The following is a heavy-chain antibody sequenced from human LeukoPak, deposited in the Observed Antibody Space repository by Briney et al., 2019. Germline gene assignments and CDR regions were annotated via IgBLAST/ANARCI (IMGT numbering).Heavy chain of an antibody. CDR2: INPNSGGT. D-gene: IGHD3-22*01. J-gene: IGHJ5*02. CDR1: GYTFTGYY. V-gene: IGHV1-2*02. CDR3: ARDQGRSYYDSSGYYQSPPWFDP. Sequence: GASVKVSCKASGYTFTGYYMHWVRQAPGQGLEWMGWINPNSGGTNYAQKFQGRVTMTRDTSTSTVYMELSSLRSEDTAVYYCARDQGRSYYDSSGYYQSPPWFDPWGQGTLVTVSS.